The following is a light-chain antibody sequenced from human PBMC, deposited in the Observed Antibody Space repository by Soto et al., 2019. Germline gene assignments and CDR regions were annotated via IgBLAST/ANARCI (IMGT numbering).Light chain of an antibody. J-gene: IGKJ2*01. CDR2: WAS. V-gene: IGKV4-1*01. Sequence: DIVMTQSPDSLAVSLGERATINCKSSQSVLYSSNNKNYLAWYQHTPGQPPKVLIYWASTRESGVPDRFSGSGSGTDFTLTISSLQAEDVAVYYCQHYYTPPYTFGQGTKLEIK. CDR1: QSVLYSSNNKNY. CDR3: QHYYTPPYT.